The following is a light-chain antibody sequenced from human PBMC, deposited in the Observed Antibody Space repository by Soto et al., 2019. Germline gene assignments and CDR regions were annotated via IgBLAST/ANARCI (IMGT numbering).Light chain of an antibody. CDR3: QQYNSWPPLP. Sequence: DIQMTQSPSSVSASVGDRVTITCRASQDLSVYLAWYQQKPGKAPKLLIYDVSSLQTGVPSRFSGSGSGTDFALTISSLQPDDFATYYCQQYNSWPPLPFGGGTKVE. CDR1: QDLSVY. V-gene: IGKV1-12*01. J-gene: IGKJ4*01. CDR2: DVS.